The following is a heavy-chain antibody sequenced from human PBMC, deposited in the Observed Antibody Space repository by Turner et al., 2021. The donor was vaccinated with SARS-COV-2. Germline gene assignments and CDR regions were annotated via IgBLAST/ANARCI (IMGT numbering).Heavy chain of an antibody. D-gene: IGHD2-2*01. V-gene: IGHV3-74*01. J-gene: IGHJ4*02. CDR3: VRESIVVVPAADY. CDR2: INSDGSST. CDR1: GFTFSSYA. Sequence: EVQLLESGGGLVQPGGSLRLSCAASGFTFSSYAMSWVRQAPGKGPEWVSRINSDGSSTSYADSVKGRFTISRDNAKNTLYLQMNSLRGEDTAVYYCVRESIVVVPAADYWGQGTLVTVSS.